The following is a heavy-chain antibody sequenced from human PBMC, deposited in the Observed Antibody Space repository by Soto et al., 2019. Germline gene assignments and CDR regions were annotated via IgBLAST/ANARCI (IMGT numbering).Heavy chain of an antibody. CDR1: GFTFSSYA. CDR2: VSGSGGST. V-gene: IGHV3-23*01. Sequence: EVQLLESGGGLVQPGGSLRLSCAASGFTFSSYAMSWVRQAPGKGLQWVSAVSGSGGSTYYADSVKGRFTISRDNSENTLYLQMNSLRAEDTAVYYCAKVRRQRWSCDTFDYWGQGTRVTVSS. J-gene: IGHJ4*02. D-gene: IGHD5-18*01. CDR3: AKVRRQRWSCDTFDY.